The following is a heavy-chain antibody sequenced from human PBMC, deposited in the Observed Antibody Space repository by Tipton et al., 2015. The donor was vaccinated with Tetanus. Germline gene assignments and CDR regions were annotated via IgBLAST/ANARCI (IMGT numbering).Heavy chain of an antibody. Sequence: TLSLTCTVSGGSITNGGYYWSWIRQHPGKGLDWIGYFSYTGTTHYNPSLKSRVTISLDRSKNQFSLKLTSLTAADTAVYYCARAAGFLGLTHDFWGRGTLVSVSS. D-gene: IGHD2/OR15-2a*01. V-gene: IGHV4-31*03. J-gene: IGHJ4*02. CDR3: ARAAGFLGLTHDF. CDR1: GGSITNGGYY. CDR2: FSYTGTT.